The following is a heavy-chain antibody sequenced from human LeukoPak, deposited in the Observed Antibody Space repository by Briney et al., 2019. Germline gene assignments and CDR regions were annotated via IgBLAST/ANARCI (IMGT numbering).Heavy chain of an antibody. V-gene: IGHV4-38-2*01. CDR1: GYSISSGYY. J-gene: IGHJ4*02. D-gene: IGHD4-17*01. CDR3: ARLYGDYGYYFDY. Sequence: PSETLSLTCAVSGYSISSGYYWGWIRQPPGKGLVWIGSIYHSGSTYYNPSLKSRVTTSVDTSKNQFSLKLSSVTAADTAVYYCARLYGDYGYYFDYWGQGTLVTVSS. CDR2: IYHSGST.